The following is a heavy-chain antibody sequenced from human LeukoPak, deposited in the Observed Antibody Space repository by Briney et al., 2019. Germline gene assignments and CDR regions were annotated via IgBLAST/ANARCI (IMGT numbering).Heavy chain of an antibody. CDR3: ARDGSYFGDYPYYFDY. Sequence: GGSLRLSCAASGFTFSNYAMHWVRQAPGKGLEWLAVITSDGINQHYADSVRGRLTISRDNSIKTLFLQMNSLGTDDTAVYYCARDGSYFGDYPYYFDYWGQGTLVTVSS. CDR2: ITSDGINQ. CDR1: GFTFSNYA. V-gene: IGHV3-30*04. J-gene: IGHJ4*02. D-gene: IGHD4-17*01.